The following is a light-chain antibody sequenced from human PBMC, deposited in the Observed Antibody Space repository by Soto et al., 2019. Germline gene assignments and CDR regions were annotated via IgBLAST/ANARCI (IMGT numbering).Light chain of an antibody. V-gene: IGKV1-5*03. CDR3: QQYNTLT. CDR2: KAS. Sequence: DIQMTQSPSTLSASVGDRVTITCRASQSISSWLAWYQQKPGKAPKLLIYKASSLESGGPSRFSGSGSGTEFTLTISSLQPDDFSTYYCQQYNTLTFGQGTKVEIK. CDR1: QSISSW. J-gene: IGKJ1*01.